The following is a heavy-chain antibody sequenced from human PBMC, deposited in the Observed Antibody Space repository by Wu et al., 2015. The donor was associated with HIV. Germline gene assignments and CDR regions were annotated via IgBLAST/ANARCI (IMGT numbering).Heavy chain of an antibody. CDR2: INANSGDT. V-gene: IGHV1-2*02. CDR1: GSTFNDYH. J-gene: IGHJ5*02. D-gene: IGHD5-12*01. CDR3: AIVLYSYNSGPYRADT. Sequence: QVQLVQSGAEVKKPGASVTVSCKSSGSTFNDYHVHWVRQAPGQGLEWMGWINANSGDTNYAQKFHSRVTLTRDTSVSTAFMEVTRLTSDDTAVYYCAIVLYSYNSGPYRADTWGQGTLVTVSS.